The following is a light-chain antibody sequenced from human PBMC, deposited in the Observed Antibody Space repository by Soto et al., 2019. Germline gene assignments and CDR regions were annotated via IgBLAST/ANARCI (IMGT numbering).Light chain of an antibody. Sequence: QSVLTQPPSVSGAPGQRVTISCTGSSSNIGAGYDVHWYQRLPGTAPKLLIYGNSNRPSGVPDRFSGSKSGTSASLAITGLQAEDEADYYCQSYDSSVWVFGGGTKLTVL. CDR3: QSYDSSVWV. J-gene: IGLJ2*01. CDR2: GNS. V-gene: IGLV1-40*01. CDR1: SSNIGAGYD.